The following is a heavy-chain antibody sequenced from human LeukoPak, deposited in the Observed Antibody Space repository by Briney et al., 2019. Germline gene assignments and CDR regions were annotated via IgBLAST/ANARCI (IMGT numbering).Heavy chain of an antibody. CDR3: ARDSRVRGVIRPFDY. D-gene: IGHD3-10*01. J-gene: IGHJ4*02. Sequence: PGGSLRLSCAASGFTFSSYSMNWVRQAPGKGLEWVSSISSSSYIYYADSVKGRFTISRDNAKNSLYLQMNSLRAEDTAVYYCARDSRVRGVIRPFDYWGQGTLVTVSS. CDR1: GFTFSSYS. CDR2: ISSSSYI. V-gene: IGHV3-21*01.